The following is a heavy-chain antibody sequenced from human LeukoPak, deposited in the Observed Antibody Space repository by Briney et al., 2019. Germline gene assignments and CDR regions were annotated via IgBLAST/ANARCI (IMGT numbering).Heavy chain of an antibody. CDR1: GYSISGGYY. Sequence: SETLSLTCAVSGYSISGGYYWGWIRQPPGKGPEWIGNIFHSGISHYNPSLNRRLTMSADTSKNQFSLNLRSVTAADTAVYYCVRTTYYYDTSGHSGFDHWGQGTLVTVSS. CDR2: IFHSGIS. CDR3: VRTTYYYDTSGHSGFDH. V-gene: IGHV4-38-2*01. J-gene: IGHJ4*02. D-gene: IGHD3-22*01.